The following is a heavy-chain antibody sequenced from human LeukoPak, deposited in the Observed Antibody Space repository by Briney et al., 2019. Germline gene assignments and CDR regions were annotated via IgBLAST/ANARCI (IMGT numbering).Heavy chain of an antibody. D-gene: IGHD2-2*01. V-gene: IGHV3-11*04. CDR1: GFTFSDYY. J-gene: IGHJ4*02. Sequence: GGSLRLSCAASGFTFSDYYMSWLRQAPGKGLEWVSYISSSGSTIYYADSVKGRFTISRDNAKNSLYLQMNSLRAEDTSVYFCARSPTSWYFDYWAQGTLVTVSS. CDR2: ISSSGSTI. CDR3: ARSPTSWYFDY.